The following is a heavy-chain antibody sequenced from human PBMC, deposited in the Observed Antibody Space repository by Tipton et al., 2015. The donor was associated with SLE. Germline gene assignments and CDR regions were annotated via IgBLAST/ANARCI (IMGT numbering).Heavy chain of an antibody. V-gene: IGHV1-8*01. CDR1: GYTFSDYD. Sequence: QSGAEVKKPGASVKVSCKASGYTFSDYDINWVRQATGQGLEWVGGMNPNSGHTGYARKFQGRVAMTRDTSMSTAYMELTSLRSEDTAVYYCAREGLRWLYFDYWGQGALVTVSS. J-gene: IGHJ4*02. D-gene: IGHD5-12*01. CDR3: AREGLRWLYFDY. CDR2: MNPNSGHT.